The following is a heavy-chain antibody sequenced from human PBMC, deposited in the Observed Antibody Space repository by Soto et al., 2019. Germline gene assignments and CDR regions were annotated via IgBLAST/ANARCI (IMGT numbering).Heavy chain of an antibody. D-gene: IGHD3-9*01. CDR3: ARMRITISERRFDP. Sequence: SETLSLTCTVSGGSISSGDYYWSWIRQHPGKGLEWIGYIYYSGSTYYNQSLKSRVTISVDTSKNQFSLKLSSVTAADTAVYYCARMRITISERRFDPWGQGTLVTVSS. CDR2: IYYSGST. V-gene: IGHV4-31*03. CDR1: GGSISSGDYY. J-gene: IGHJ5*02.